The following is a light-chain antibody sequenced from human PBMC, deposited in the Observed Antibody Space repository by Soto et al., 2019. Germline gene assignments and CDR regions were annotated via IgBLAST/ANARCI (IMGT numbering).Light chain of an antibody. CDR2: GAS. J-gene: IGKJ4*01. CDR3: QQYGSSPLT. V-gene: IGKV3-20*01. CDR1: QSVTNSY. Sequence: EIVLTQSPGTLSLSPGERATLSCRASQSVTNSYLTWYQQKPGQAPTLLIFGASSRATGIPDRFSGSGSGTDFTLTISRLEPEDSAVCYCQQYGSSPLTFGRGTKVDIK.